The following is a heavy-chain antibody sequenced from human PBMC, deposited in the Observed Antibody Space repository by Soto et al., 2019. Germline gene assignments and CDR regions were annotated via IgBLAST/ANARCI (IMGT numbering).Heavy chain of an antibody. CDR2: ISGSGGST. CDR1: GFTFSSYA. V-gene: IGHV3-23*01. D-gene: IGHD2-2*01. J-gene: IGHJ4*02. Sequence: PGGSLRLSCAASGFTFSSYAMSWVRQAPGKGLEWVSAISGSGGSTYYAETVKGRFTISRDNSKNTLYLQMNSLRAEDTAVYYFVSVGYCSSTSCYDEDYWGQGTLVTVSS. CDR3: VSVGYCSSTSCYDEDY.